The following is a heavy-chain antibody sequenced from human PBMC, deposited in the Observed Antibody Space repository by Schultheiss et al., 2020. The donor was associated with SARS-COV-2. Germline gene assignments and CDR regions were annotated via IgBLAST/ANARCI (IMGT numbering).Heavy chain of an antibody. V-gene: IGHV1-2*02. CDR2: INPNSGGT. CDR1: GYTFTSYY. D-gene: IGHD3-22*01. J-gene: IGHJ4*02. Sequence: ASVKVSCKASGYTFTSYYMHWVRQAPGQGLEWMGWINPNSGGTNYAQKFQGRVTMTRDTSISTAYMELSRLRSDDTAVYYCARVPRHMIVVVSPFDYWGQGTLVTVSS. CDR3: ARVPRHMIVVVSPFDY.